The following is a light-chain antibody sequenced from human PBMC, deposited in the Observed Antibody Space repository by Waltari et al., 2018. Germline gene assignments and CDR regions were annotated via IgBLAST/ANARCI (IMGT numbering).Light chain of an antibody. CDR2: DAS. CDR1: QSVRRS. CDR3: QHYVRLPVT. Sequence: EIVLTQSPGTLSLSPGERATLSRGAIQSVRRSLAWYQQKPGRAPRLLLYDASSRAPGIPDRFSGSGFGTDFSLTISRLEPEDFAVYYCQHYVRLPVTFGQGTKVEIK. J-gene: IGKJ1*01. V-gene: IGKV3-20*01.